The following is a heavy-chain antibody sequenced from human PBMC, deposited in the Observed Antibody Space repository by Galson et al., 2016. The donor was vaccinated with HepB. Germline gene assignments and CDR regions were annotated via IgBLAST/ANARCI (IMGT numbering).Heavy chain of an antibody. D-gene: IGHD5-24*01. V-gene: IGHV3-23*01. J-gene: IGHJ4*02. CDR3: AKEMRWLKLGLDY. Sequence: SLRLSCAASGFSFSSYAMSWVRQGPGKGLEWVSAIDTSAGSTYYADSVKGRFTISRDNSKNTLYLQMNSLRAEDTATYYCAKEMRWLKLGLDYWGQGTRVTVSS. CDR2: IDTSAGST. CDR1: GFSFSSYA.